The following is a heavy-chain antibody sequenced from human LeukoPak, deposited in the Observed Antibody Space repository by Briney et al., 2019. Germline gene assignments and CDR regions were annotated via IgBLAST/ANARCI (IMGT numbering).Heavy chain of an antibody. J-gene: IGHJ4*02. V-gene: IGHV4-38-2*02. D-gene: IGHD1-26*01. CDR3: ASPIVGATVASDY. Sequence: SETLSLTCTVSGYSISSGYYWGWIRQPPGKGLEWIGSIYHGGNTYYNPSLRSRVTISVDTSKNQFSLKLSSVTAADTAVYYCASPIVGATVASDYWGQGTLVTVSS. CDR1: GYSISSGYY. CDR2: IYHGGNT.